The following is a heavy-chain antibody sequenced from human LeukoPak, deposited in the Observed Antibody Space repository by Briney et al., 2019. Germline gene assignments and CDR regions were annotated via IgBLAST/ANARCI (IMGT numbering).Heavy chain of an antibody. CDR3: AIVEGVTSHGDFDY. V-gene: IGHV3-23*01. CDR1: GFTFSSYA. J-gene: IGHJ3*01. Sequence: GGSLRLSCAASGFTFSSYAMSWVRQAPGKGLEWVSSISGSGGSTYYADSVKGRCTISRDNSKNTLYLQMNSLRAEDTAAYYCAIVEGVTSHGDFDYWGQGTMVTVSS. CDR2: ISGSGGST. D-gene: IGHD2-21*02.